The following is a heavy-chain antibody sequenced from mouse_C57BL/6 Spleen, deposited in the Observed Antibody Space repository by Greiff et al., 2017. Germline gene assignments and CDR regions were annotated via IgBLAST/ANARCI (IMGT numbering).Heavy chain of an antibody. CDR2: IDPENGDT. CDR3: ARSFGSSYYYAMDY. J-gene: IGHJ4*01. CDR1: GFNIKDDY. D-gene: IGHD1-1*01. Sequence: VQLQQSGAELVRPGASVKLSCTASGFNIKDDYMHWVKQRPEQGLEWIGWIDPENGDTEYASKFQGKATITADTSSNTAYLQLSSLTSEDTAVYYCARSFGSSYYYAMDYWGQGTSVTVSS. V-gene: IGHV14-4*01.